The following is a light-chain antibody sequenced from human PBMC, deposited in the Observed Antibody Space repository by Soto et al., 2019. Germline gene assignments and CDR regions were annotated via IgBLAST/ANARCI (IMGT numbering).Light chain of an antibody. V-gene: IGKV3-20*01. CDR3: QEYGSSPPT. Sequence: EIVLTQSPGTLSLSPGERATLSCRASQSVSSNYLAWYRRKPGQAPRLLIYGASNTATDIPGRFSGSGSGTDFTLTIARLEPEDFAVYYCQEYGSSPPTFGPGTRVVIK. CDR2: GAS. CDR1: QSVSSNY. J-gene: IGKJ1*01.